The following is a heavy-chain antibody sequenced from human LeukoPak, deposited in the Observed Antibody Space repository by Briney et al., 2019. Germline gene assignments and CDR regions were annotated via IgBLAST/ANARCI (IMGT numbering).Heavy chain of an antibody. CDR2: LSYTGKT. CDR3: SEGYFEPFDH. V-gene: IGHV4-59*02. CDR1: GASVSSSH. Sequence: SETLSLTCVVSGASVSSSHWNWIRQAPGKGLEWIGCLSYTGKTDYNPSFTSRVTISLDTSKNQVSLKLRSVTAADTAVYYCSEGYFEPFDHWGQGSLVSVSS. D-gene: IGHD2/OR15-2a*01. J-gene: IGHJ4*02.